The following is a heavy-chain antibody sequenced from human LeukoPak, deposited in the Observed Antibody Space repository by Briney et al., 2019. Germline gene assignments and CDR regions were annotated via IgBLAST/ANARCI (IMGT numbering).Heavy chain of an antibody. V-gene: IGHV5-51*01. Sequence: AESLQISCKGSAYSFTSYWIGWVRHMPAKGLEWMGIIYPGDSDTRYSPSFQGQVTISADKSISTAYLQWSSLKASDTAMYYCASQSWYSSGWSGGYWGQGTLVTVSS. J-gene: IGHJ4*02. CDR1: AYSFTSYW. D-gene: IGHD6-19*01. CDR3: ASQSWYSSGWSGGY. CDR2: IYPGDSDT.